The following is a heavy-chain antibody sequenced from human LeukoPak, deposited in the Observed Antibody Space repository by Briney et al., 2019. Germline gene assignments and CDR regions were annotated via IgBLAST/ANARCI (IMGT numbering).Heavy chain of an antibody. D-gene: IGHD1-1*01. J-gene: IGHJ4*02. Sequence: SETLSLTCTVPGGSISSGGHYWSWIRQHPGKGLEWIGHIYNSGGTYYNPSLKSRVTISVDTSKNQFSLKLSSVTAADTAVYYCARWYLDRGFDYWGQGTLVNVSS. CDR1: GGSISSGGHY. CDR2: IYNSGGT. V-gene: IGHV4-31*03. CDR3: ARWYLDRGFDY.